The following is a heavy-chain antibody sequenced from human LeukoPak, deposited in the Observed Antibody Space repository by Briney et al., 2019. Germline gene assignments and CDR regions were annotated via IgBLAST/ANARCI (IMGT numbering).Heavy chain of an antibody. CDR2: IYTSDST. CDR3: AKDTTGYGDYVTLFDY. Sequence: PGGSLRLSCAASGFTVSSNYMSWVRQAPGKGLEWVSVIYTSDSTYYADSVKGRFTISRDNSKNTLYLQMNSLRAEDTAVYYCAKDTTGYGDYVTLFDYWGQGTLVTVSS. D-gene: IGHD4-17*01. V-gene: IGHV3-53*01. J-gene: IGHJ4*02. CDR1: GFTVSSNY.